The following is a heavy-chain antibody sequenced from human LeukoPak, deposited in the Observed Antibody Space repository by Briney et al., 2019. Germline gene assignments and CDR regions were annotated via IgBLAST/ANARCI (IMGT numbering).Heavy chain of an antibody. CDR3: ARDRDPRNNFFYY. J-gene: IGHJ4*02. V-gene: IGHV3-7*01. D-gene: IGHD1-14*01. CDR2: MRQDGSEK. CDR1: GFTVSDYA. Sequence: GGSLRLSCGASGFTVSDYAMTWIRQSAGKGLEWVANMRQDGSEKYYLYSLNGRFTISRDNAKTSLYLQMNSLTAEDTAIYYCARDRDPRNNFFYYWGQGTLVTVSS.